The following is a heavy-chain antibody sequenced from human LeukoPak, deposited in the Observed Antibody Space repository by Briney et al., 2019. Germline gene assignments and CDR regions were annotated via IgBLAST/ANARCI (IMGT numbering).Heavy chain of an antibody. CDR2: IYHSGST. CDR1: GYSISSGYY. J-gene: IGHJ4*02. V-gene: IGHV4-38-2*01. CDR3: ARQGYQLLFDY. D-gene: IGHD2-2*01. Sequence: LETLSLICAVSGYSISSGYYWGWIRPPPGKGLEWIGSIYHSGSTYYNPSLKSRVTISVDTSKNQFSLKLSSVTAADTAVYYCARQGYQLLFDYWGQGTLVTVSS.